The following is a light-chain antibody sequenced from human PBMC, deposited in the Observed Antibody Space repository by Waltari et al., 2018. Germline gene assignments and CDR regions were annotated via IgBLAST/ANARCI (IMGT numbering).Light chain of an antibody. CDR3: QEYNSLPVT. CDR1: QSVKNN. Sequence: DIQMTQSHSTLSASVGDRVTITCRASQSVKNNLAWYQQKPGKAPKVLIHKASRLESGVPPRFSGSGSGTEFTLTISSLQPDDFATYFCQEYNSLPVTFGGGTKVEIK. V-gene: IGKV1-5*03. J-gene: IGKJ4*01. CDR2: KAS.